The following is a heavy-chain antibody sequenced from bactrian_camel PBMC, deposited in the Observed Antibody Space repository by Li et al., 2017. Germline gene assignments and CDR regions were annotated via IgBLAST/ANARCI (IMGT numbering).Heavy chain of an antibody. V-gene: IGHV3S1*01. CDR2: VNTGGTGP. D-gene: IGHD2*01. CDR3: ATSWYEYDY. Sequence: HVQLVESGGGSVQAGGSLRLSCKASGYTITRHCMGWFRQAPGKAREGVASVNTGGTGPYYADSVKDRFTISRVNVKNTVYLQMNSLKSEDSALYYCATSWYEYDYWGQGTQVTVS. CDR1: GYTITRHC. J-gene: IGHJ4*01.